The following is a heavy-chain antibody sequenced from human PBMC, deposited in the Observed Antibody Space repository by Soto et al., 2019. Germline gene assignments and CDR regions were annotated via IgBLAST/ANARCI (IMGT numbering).Heavy chain of an antibody. CDR1: GFTFSDYY. V-gene: IGHV3-11*06. D-gene: IGHD2-8*01. CDR2: ISSSSSYT. J-gene: IGHJ6*02. CDR3: ARERVVMAYARVYYYGMDV. Sequence: GGSLRLSCAASGFTFSDYYMSWIRQAPGKGLEWVSYISSSSSYTNYADSVKGRFTISRDNAKNSLYLQMNSLRAEDTAVYYCARERVVMAYARVYYYGMDVWGQGTTVTVSS.